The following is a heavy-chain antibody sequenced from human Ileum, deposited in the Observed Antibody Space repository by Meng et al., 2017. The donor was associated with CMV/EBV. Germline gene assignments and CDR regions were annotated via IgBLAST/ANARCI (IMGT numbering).Heavy chain of an antibody. Sequence: GESLKIPCAASGFSFSSSGMHWVRQAPGKGLEWVAAISYDGSNKEDADSVKGRFTISRDNSKNTLYLQMNSLRAEDTAVYYCVTDKYCSSTRGCLDVWGQGTTVTVAS. CDR1: GFSFSSSG. CDR3: VTDKYCSSTRGCLDV. CDR2: ISYDGSNK. J-gene: IGHJ6*02. V-gene: IGHV3-30*04. D-gene: IGHD2-2*01.